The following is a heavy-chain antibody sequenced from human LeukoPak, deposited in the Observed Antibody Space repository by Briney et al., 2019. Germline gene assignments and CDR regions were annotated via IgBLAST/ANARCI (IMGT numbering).Heavy chain of an antibody. J-gene: IGHJ3*02. CDR1: GFTFSSYA. CDR3: AREIVVVPAYAFDI. Sequence: SGGSLRLSCAASGFTFSSYAMHWVRQAPGKVLEYVSAISSNGGSTYYENSVKGRFTISRDNSKNTLYLQMGSLRAEDMAVYYCAREIVVVPAYAFDIWGQGTMVTVSS. D-gene: IGHD2-2*01. CDR2: ISSNGGST. V-gene: IGHV3-64*01.